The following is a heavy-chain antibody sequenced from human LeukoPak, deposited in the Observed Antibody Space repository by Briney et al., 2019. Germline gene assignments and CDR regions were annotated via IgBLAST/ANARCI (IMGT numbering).Heavy chain of an antibody. CDR2: INPNTGGT. CDR1: GYTFTGYY. D-gene: IGHD2-15*01. V-gene: IGHV1-2*02. Sequence: ASVKVSCKASGYTFTGYYIHWVRQAPGQGLEWMGWINPNTGGTNYAQRFQGRVTMTRDTSINTAYMELTRLTSDDTAVYYCATDPCSGGTCRMYHLDYWGQGTMVTVSS. J-gene: IGHJ4*02. CDR3: ATDPCSGGTCRMYHLDY.